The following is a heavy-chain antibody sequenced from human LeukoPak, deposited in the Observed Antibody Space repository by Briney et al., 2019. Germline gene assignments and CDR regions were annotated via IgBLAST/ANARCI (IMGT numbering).Heavy chain of an antibody. V-gene: IGHV4-59*01. J-gene: IGHJ4*02. D-gene: IGHD6-13*01. CDR2: IYYSGST. CDR3: ARGAAAGMSLDY. CDR1: GGSISSYY. Sequence: SETLSLTCTVSGGSISSYYWSWIRQPPGKGLEWIGYIYYSGSTNYNPSLKSRVTISVDTSKNQFSLKLSSVTAADTAVYYCARGAAAGMSLDYWGQGTLFTVSS.